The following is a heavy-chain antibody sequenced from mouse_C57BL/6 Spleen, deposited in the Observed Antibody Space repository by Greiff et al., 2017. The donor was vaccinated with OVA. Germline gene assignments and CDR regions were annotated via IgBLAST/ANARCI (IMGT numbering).Heavy chain of an antibody. CDR1: GYAFSSYW. Sequence: VQLQQSGAELVKPGASVKISCKASGYAFSSYWMNWVKQRPGKGLEWIGQIYPGDGDTNYNGKFKGKATLTADKSSSTAYMQLSSLTSEDSAVYFCASLPLYYGSSSYAMDYWGQGTSVTVSS. V-gene: IGHV1-80*01. CDR3: ASLPLYYGSSSYAMDY. D-gene: IGHD1-1*01. J-gene: IGHJ4*01. CDR2: IYPGDGDT.